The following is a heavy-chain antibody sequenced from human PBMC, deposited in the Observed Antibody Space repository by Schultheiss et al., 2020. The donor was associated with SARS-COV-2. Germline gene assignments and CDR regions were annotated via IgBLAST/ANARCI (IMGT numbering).Heavy chain of an antibody. CDR3: AGSVGATTKEFDY. CDR2: IIPIFGIA. V-gene: IGHV1-69*04. J-gene: IGHJ4*02. CDR1: GGTFSSYA. Sequence: SVKVSCKASGGTFSSYAISWVRQAPGQGLEWMGRIIPIFGIANYAQKFQGRVTITADKSTSTAYMELSSLRSEDTAVYYCAGSVGATTKEFDYWGQGTLVTVSS. D-gene: IGHD1-26*01.